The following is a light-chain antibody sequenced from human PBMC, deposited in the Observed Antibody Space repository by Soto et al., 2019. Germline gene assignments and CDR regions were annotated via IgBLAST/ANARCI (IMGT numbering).Light chain of an antibody. V-gene: IGKV1-9*01. CDR2: GAS. Sequence: DIQMTQSPSTLSAYVGGRFTITCLASQGVSIYLAWYQQKLGKAPKVLIYGASTLQAGVPSRFSGSGSGPEFTLTISSLQSEDFAVYYCQQYNTWPPITFGQGTDWRL. CDR1: QGVSIY. J-gene: IGKJ5*01. CDR3: QQYNTWPPIT.